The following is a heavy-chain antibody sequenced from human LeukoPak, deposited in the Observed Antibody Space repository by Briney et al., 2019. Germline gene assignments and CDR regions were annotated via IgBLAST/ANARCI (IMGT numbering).Heavy chain of an antibody. D-gene: IGHD5-12*01. J-gene: IGHJ4*02. CDR1: GFTFNGYS. CDR3: ACGYSGNGFFYFDH. V-gene: IGHV3-48*01. CDR2: ISSSSSTI. Sequence: AGGSLRLSCAASGFTFNGYSMYWVRQAPGKGLEWVSYISSSSSTIYYADSVKGRFTISRDNAKNSVYLQMNSLRAEDTAIYYCACGYSGNGFFYFDHWGLGTLVTVSS.